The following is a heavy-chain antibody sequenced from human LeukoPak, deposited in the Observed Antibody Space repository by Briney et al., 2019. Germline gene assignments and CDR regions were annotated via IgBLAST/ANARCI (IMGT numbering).Heavy chain of an antibody. V-gene: IGHV1-2*02. Sequence: GASVKVSCKASGYTFTGYYMHWVRQAPGQGLEWIGWINPNSGGINYAQKFQGRVTMTRDTSISTAYMELSRLRSDDTAVYYCARDFGEEQLAPDYWGQGTLVTVSS. CDR3: ARDFGEEQLAPDY. D-gene: IGHD6-6*01. CDR1: GYTFTGYY. CDR2: INPNSGGI. J-gene: IGHJ4*02.